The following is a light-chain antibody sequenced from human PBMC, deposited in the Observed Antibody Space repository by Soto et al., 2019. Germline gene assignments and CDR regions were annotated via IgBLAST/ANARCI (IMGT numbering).Light chain of an antibody. V-gene: IGLV2-14*01. CDR2: EVS. CDR3: NSYTSKSTGV. Sequence: QSALTQPASVSGSPGQSITISCTGTSSDVGGYNYVSWYQQHPGKAPKLIIYEVSTRASGVSNRFSGSKSDNTASLTISGLEAEDEADYYCNSYTSKSTGVFGTGTKVTVL. CDR1: SSDVGGYNY. J-gene: IGLJ1*01.